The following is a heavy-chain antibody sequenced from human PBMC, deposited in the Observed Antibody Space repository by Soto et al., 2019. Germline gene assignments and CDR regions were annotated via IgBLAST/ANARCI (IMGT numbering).Heavy chain of an antibody. CDR2: IYYSGST. D-gene: IGHD3-16*02. J-gene: IGHJ4*02. CDR3: ARSAIMITFGGVIDY. Sequence: TLSLTCTLSGGSISSGGYYWSWIRQHQGKGLEWIGYIYYSGSTYYNPSLKSRVTISVDTSKNQFSLKLSSVTAADTAVYYCARSAIMITFGGVIDYWGQGTLVTVSS. V-gene: IGHV4-31*03. CDR1: GGSISSGGYY.